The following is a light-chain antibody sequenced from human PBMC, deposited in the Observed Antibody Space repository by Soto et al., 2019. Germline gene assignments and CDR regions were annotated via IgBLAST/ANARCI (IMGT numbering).Light chain of an antibody. CDR2: AAS. Sequence: IQLTQSPSSLSASIGDRVTITCRASQGISSFLARYQQRPGKAPMLLIYAASTLRSGVPSRFSGSGSGTDFTLTISSLQPEDFATYYCQQLNIDSYPITFGQGTRLEIK. CDR3: QQLNIDSYPIT. CDR1: QGISSF. J-gene: IGKJ5*01. V-gene: IGKV1-9*01.